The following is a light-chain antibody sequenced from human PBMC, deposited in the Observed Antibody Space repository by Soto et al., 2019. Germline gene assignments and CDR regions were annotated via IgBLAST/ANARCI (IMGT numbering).Light chain of an antibody. V-gene: IGKV1-5*01. J-gene: IGKJ1*01. CDR3: QQYNNYPRT. CDR1: QSLSSR. CDR2: DAS. Sequence: DIQMTQSPSTLSASVGVRFTITCRASQSLSSRLAWYQQKQGKAPKLLIYDASSLESGVPSRFSGSGYGTEFNLTISNLQTDDFATYFCQQYNNYPRTFGQGTKVDIK.